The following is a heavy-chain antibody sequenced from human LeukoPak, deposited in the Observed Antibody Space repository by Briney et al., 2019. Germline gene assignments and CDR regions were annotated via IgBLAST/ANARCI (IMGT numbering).Heavy chain of an antibody. CDR1: GGSISSGGYY. CDR2: IYYSGST. CDR3: ARVGRGGYGLDY. J-gene: IGHJ4*02. V-gene: IGHV4-31*03. Sequence: SETLSLTCTVSGGSISSGGYYWSWIRQHPGKGLEWIGYIYYSGSTYYNPSLKSRVTISVDTSKNQFSLKLSSVTAADTAVYYCARVGRGGYGLDYWGQGTLVTVSS. D-gene: IGHD3-22*01.